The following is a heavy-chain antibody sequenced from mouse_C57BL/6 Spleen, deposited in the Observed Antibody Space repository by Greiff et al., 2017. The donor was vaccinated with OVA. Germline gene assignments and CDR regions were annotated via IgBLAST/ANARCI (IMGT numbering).Heavy chain of an antibody. D-gene: IGHD2-3*01. J-gene: IGHJ3*01. CDR1: GYTFTDYE. CDR2: IDPETGGT. V-gene: IGHV1-15*01. CDR3: TSYEPWFAY. Sequence: QVHVKQSGAELVRPGASVTLSCKASGYTFTDYEMHWVKQTPVHGLEWIGAIDPETGGTAYNQKFKGKAILTADKSSSTAYMELRSLTSEDSAVYYCTSYEPWFAYGGQGTLVTVSA.